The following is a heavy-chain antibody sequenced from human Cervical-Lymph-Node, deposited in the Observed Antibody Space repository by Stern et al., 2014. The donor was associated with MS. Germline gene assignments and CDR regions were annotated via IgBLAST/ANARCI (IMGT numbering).Heavy chain of an antibody. CDR3: ARAILGVNTAAMAPDAFDT. D-gene: IGHD3-16*01. V-gene: IGHV3-53*01. Sequence: EVQLVESGGGLIQPGGSLRLSCAAPGFTVSNNYMSWVRQAPGKGLEWVSLIYTDDTTYYAGSVKGRVTISRDSSKNKLFLQMNSLRAEDTAVYYCARAILGVNTAAMAPDAFDTWGQGTMVTVSS. CDR1: GFTVSNNY. CDR2: IYTDDTT. J-gene: IGHJ3*02.